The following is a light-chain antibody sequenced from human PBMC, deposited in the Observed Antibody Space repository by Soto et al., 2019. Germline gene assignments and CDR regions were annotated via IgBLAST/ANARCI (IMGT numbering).Light chain of an antibody. V-gene: IGKV3-20*01. J-gene: IGKJ1*01. CDR1: ERLSSVY. CDR3: QQYVRSPRT. Sequence: TGAPRSLSFYSGEIGTLSCRASERLSSVYLAWYQQRPGQPPSLVIHDAFTVATGSPARFSGSGFGTEFTLTISRLEPEDLAAYYLQQYVRSPRTFGQGTKVDIK. CDR2: DAF.